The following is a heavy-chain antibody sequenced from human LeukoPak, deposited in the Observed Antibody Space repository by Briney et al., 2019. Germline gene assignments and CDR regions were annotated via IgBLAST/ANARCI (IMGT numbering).Heavy chain of an antibody. Sequence: PGGSLRLSCATSGCTFSSYWWNWVRQAPGKGLEWVANIKQDGVDKYYVDSVKGRFTISRDNAKRSLYLQMNSLRAEDTAVYYCARDLYSYGANQDDYWGQGTLVTVSS. CDR3: ARDLYSYGANQDDY. V-gene: IGHV3-7*01. D-gene: IGHD5-18*01. CDR1: GCTFSSYW. J-gene: IGHJ4*02. CDR2: IKQDGVDK.